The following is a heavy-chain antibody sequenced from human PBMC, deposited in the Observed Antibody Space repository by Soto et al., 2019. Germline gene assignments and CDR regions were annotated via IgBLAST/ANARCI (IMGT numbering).Heavy chain of an antibody. J-gene: IGHJ4*02. D-gene: IGHD6-6*01. CDR1: GGSISSGGYY. CDR3: ARDDSSSRSFDY. V-gene: IGHV4-31*03. Sequence: SETLSLTCTVSGGSISSGGYYWSWIRQHPGKGLEWVGYIYYSGSTYYNPSLKSRVTISVDTSKNQLSLKLSSVTAADTAVYYCARDDSSSRSFDYWGQGTLVTVSS. CDR2: IYYSGST.